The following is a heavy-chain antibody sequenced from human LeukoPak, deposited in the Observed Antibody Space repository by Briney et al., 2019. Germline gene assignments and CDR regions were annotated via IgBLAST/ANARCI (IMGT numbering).Heavy chain of an antibody. CDR3: AKVRSKQWLGLYYFDY. CDR2: ISGSGGST. Sequence: PGGSLRLSCAASGFTFSSYAMSWVRQAPGKGLVWVSAISGSGGSTYYADSVKGRFTISRDNSKNTLYLQMNSLRAEDTAVYYCAKVRSKQWLGLYYFDYWGQGTLVTVSS. CDR1: GFTFSSYA. V-gene: IGHV3-23*01. J-gene: IGHJ4*02. D-gene: IGHD6-19*01.